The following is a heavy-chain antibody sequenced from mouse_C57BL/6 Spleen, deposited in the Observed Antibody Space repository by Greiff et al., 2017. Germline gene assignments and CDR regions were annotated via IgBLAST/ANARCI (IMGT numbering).Heavy chain of an antibody. J-gene: IGHJ2*01. Sequence: QVQLQQPGAELVRPGSSVKLSCKASGYTFTSYWKDWVKQRPGQGLEWIGNIYPSDSETHYNQKFKDKATLTVDKSSSTAYMQLTSLTSEDSAVYYCATWLPFDYWGQGTTLTGCS. CDR2: IYPSDSET. V-gene: IGHV1-61*01. D-gene: IGHD2-2*01. CDR3: ATWLPFDY. CDR1: GYTFTSYW.